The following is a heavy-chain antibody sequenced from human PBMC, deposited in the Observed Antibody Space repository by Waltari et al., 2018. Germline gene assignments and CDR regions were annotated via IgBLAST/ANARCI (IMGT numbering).Heavy chain of an antibody. J-gene: IGHJ6*02. CDR3: ARDLTVTAIDYYYGMDV. Sequence: EVQLVESGGGLVKPGGSLRLSCAASGFTFSSYSMNWVSQAPGKGLEWVSSISSSSYIYYADSVKGRFTISRDNAKNSLYLQMNSLRAEDTAVYYCARDLTVTAIDYYYGMDVWGQGTTVTVSS. V-gene: IGHV3-21*01. CDR2: ISSSSYI. CDR1: GFTFSSYS. D-gene: IGHD4-4*01.